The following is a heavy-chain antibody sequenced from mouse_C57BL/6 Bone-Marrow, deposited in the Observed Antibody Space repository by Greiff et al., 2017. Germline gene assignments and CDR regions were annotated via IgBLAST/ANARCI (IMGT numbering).Heavy chain of an antibody. CDR2: INPNNGGT. Sequence: VQLQQSGPELVKPGASVKISCKASGYTFTDYYMNWVKQSHGKSLEWIGDINPNNGGTSYNQKFKGKATLTVDKSSSTAYMELRSLTSEDSAVYYCARGEWLLRFAYWGRGTLVTVSA. V-gene: IGHV1-26*01. J-gene: IGHJ3*01. CDR1: GYTFTDYY. CDR3: ARGEWLLRFAY. D-gene: IGHD2-3*01.